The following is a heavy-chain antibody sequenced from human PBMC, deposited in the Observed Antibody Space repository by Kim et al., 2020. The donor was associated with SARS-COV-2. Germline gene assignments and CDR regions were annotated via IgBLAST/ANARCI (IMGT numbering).Heavy chain of an antibody. CDR2: IYSGGST. CDR1: GFTVSTNY. Sequence: GGSLRLSCAASGFTVSTNYMSWVRQAPGKGLEWVSIIYSGGSTYYADSVKGRFTISRDNSKNTLYLQMNSLRAEDTAVYYCARNLAYGGNSVWGHGTLVTVSS. D-gene: IGHD4-17*01. J-gene: IGHJ4*01. CDR3: ARNLAYGGNSV. V-gene: IGHV3-66*01.